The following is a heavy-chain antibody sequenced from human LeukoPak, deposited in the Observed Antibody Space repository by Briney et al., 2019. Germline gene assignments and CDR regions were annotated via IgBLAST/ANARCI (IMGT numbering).Heavy chain of an antibody. J-gene: IGHJ5*02. CDR1: GGSISSSSYY. D-gene: IGHD4-17*01. CDR3: ARYLYGDVGEGWFDP. V-gene: IGHV4-39*07. CDR2: IYYSGST. Sequence: SETLSLTCTVSGGSISSSSYYWGWIRQPPGKGLEWIGSIYYSGSTYYNPSLKSRVTISVDTSKNQFSLKLSSVTAADTAVYYCARYLYGDVGEGWFDPWGQGTLVTVSS.